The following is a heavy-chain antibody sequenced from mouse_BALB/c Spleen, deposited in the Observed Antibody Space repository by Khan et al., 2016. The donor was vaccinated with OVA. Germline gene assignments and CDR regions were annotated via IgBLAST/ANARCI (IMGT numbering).Heavy chain of an antibody. Sequence: QVQLKQSGAELVRPGSSVKISCKTSGYAFSDFWMNWVKQRPGQGLEWIGQIYPGDGDIYYNGRFKGNATLTADKSSSTASMQLSSLTSEASAVYFGARSGYGGFAYWGQGTLVTVSA. V-gene: IGHV1-80*01. CDR3: ARSGYGGFAY. J-gene: IGHJ3*01. CDR1: GYAFSDFW. D-gene: IGHD1-1*02. CDR2: IYPGDGDI.